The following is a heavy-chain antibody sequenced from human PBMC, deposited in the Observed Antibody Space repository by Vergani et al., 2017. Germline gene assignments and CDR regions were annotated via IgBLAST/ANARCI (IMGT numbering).Heavy chain of an antibody. CDR1: GFTFSGYW. J-gene: IGHJ2*01. D-gene: IGHD3-3*01. V-gene: IGHV3-7*03. Sequence: EVQLVESGGGLVQPGGSLRLSCAASGFTFSGYWMSWVRQAPGKGLEWVANIKQDGSEKYYVDSVKGRFTISRDNAKNSLYLRMNSLRAEDTAVYYCARDDFWSGYTSHFDLWGRGTLVTVSS. CDR3: ARDDFWSGYTSHFDL. CDR2: IKQDGSEK.